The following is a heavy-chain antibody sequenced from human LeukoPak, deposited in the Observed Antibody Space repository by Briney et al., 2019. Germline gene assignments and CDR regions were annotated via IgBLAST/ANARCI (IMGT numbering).Heavy chain of an antibody. J-gene: IGHJ3*02. CDR3: ARRGAAAGRNAFDI. Sequence: GGSLRLSCAASGFTFSSYSMSWVRQAPGKGLEWVANIIQDGSDKYYVDSVKGRFTISRDNAKNSLYLQMNSLRAEDTAVYYCARRGAAAGRNAFDIWGQGTTVTVSS. CDR2: IIQDGSDK. CDR1: GFTFSSYS. V-gene: IGHV3-7*05. D-gene: IGHD6-13*01.